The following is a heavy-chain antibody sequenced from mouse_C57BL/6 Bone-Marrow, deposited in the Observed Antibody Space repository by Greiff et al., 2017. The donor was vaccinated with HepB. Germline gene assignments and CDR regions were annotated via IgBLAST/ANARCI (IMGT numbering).Heavy chain of an antibody. J-gene: IGHJ4*01. CDR3: ARGGLRRYYAMDY. D-gene: IGHD2-4*01. V-gene: IGHV1-53*01. Sequence: VQLQQPGTELVKPGASVKLSCKASGYTFTSYWMHWVKQRPGQGLEWIGNINPSNGGTNYNEKFKSKATLTVDKSSSTAYMQLSSLTSEDSAVYYCARGGLRRYYAMDYWGQGTSVTVSS. CDR2: INPSNGGT. CDR1: GYTFTSYW.